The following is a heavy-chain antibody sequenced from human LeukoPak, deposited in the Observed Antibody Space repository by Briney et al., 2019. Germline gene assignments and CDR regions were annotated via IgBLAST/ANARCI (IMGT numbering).Heavy chain of an antibody. J-gene: IGHJ5*02. Sequence: ASVKVSCKASGYTFTSYGISWVRQAPGQGLEWMGWISAYNGNTNYAQKLQGRVTMTTGTSTSTAYMELRSLRSDDTAVYYCARTAMIVVVTNWFDPWGQGTLVTVSS. D-gene: IGHD3-22*01. V-gene: IGHV1-18*01. CDR3: ARTAMIVVVTNWFDP. CDR1: GYTFTSYG. CDR2: ISAYNGNT.